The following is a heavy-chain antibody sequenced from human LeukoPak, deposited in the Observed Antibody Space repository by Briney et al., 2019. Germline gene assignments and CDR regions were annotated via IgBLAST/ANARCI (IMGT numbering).Heavy chain of an antibody. CDR2: FDPEDGET. D-gene: IGHD6-13*01. CDR1: GYTLTELS. J-gene: IGHJ4*02. V-gene: IGHV1-24*01. Sequence: GASVKVSCKVSGYTLTELSMHWVRQAPGKGLEWMGGFDPEDGETIYAQKFQGRVTMTEDTSTDTAYMELSSLRSEDTAVYYCATDLDSSSWYYFDYWGQGTLVTVSS. CDR3: ATDLDSSSWYYFDY.